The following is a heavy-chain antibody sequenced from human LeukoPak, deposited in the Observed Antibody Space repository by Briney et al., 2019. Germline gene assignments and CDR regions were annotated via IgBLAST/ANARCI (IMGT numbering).Heavy chain of an antibody. Sequence: GASVKVSCKASGYTFTGYYMHWVRQAPGQGLEWMGRINPNSGGTNYAQKFQGRVTMTRDRSISTAYMELSRLRSDDTAVYYCARAIGYSYGFRFDYWGQGTLVTVSS. CDR2: INPNSGGT. D-gene: IGHD5-18*01. J-gene: IGHJ4*02. V-gene: IGHV1-2*06. CDR1: GYTFTGYY. CDR3: ARAIGYSYGFRFDY.